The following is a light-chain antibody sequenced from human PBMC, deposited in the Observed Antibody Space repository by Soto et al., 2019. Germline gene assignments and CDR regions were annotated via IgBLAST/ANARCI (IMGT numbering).Light chain of an antibody. CDR3: QTWGAGMRV. Sequence: QSVLTQSPSASASLGASVKLTCTLSSGHSSNAIAWHQQQPEKGPRYLMRVNNDGSHNKGDGIPDRFSGSSSGPERYLTISSLQSEDEADYYCQTWGAGMRVFGGGTKLIVL. J-gene: IGLJ3*02. V-gene: IGLV4-69*01. CDR1: SGHSSNA. CDR2: VNNDGSH.